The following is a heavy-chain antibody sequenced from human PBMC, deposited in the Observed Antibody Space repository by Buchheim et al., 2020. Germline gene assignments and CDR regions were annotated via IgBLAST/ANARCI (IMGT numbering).Heavy chain of an antibody. D-gene: IGHD3-22*01. J-gene: IGHJ6*03. Sequence: QVQLVESGGGLVRPGGFLRLSCAASGFTFSDYYMNWIRQAPGKGLEWVSYISSSGYTTYYADSVRGRFTISRDNAANSLFLQMNSLRAEDTAVYYCARGGDSSGYYSIYYYMDVWGKGTT. CDR3: ARGGDSSGYYSIYYYMDV. CDR2: ISSSGYTT. CDR1: GFTFSDYY. V-gene: IGHV3-11*01.